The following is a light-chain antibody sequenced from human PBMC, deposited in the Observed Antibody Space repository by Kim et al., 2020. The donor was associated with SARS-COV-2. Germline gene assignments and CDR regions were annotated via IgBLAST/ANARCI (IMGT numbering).Light chain of an antibody. CDR3: QQSHTTPLLT. CDR1: QRISTY. V-gene: IGKV1-39*01. CDR2: AAS. Sequence: DIQMTQSPSSLAASVGDRVTIACRASQRISTYLNWYRQKPGKAPKLLIYAASTLQSGVPSRFSGSGSGTDFTLTISSLQPEDFATYYCQQSHTTPLLTFGGGTKVDIK. J-gene: IGKJ4*01.